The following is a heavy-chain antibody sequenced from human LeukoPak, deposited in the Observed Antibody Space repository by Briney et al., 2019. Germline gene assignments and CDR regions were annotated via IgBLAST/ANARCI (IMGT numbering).Heavy chain of an antibody. D-gene: IGHD1-26*01. CDR2: INPNSGGT. V-gene: IGHV1-2*02. J-gene: IGHJ3*02. CDR3: ARGVGATTEGAFDI. CDR1: GYTFTGYY. Sequence: APVKVSCKASGYTFTGYYMHWVRQAPGQGLEWMGWINPNSGGTNYAQKFQGRVTMTRDTSISTAYMELSRLRSDDTAVYYCARGVGATTEGAFDIWGQGTMVTVSS.